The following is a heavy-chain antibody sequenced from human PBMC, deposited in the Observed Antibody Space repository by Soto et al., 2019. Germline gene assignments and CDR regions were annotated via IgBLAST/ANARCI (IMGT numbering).Heavy chain of an antibody. Sequence: QVQLVESGGGVVQPGRSLRLSCAASGFTFSSYAMHWVRQAPGKGLEWVAVISYDGSNKYYADSVKGRFTISRDNSKNTLYLQMNSLRAEDTAVYYCARDTFVEDYYYGVDVWGQGTTVTVSS. V-gene: IGHV3-30-3*01. CDR2: ISYDGSNK. CDR3: ARDTFVEDYYYGVDV. CDR1: GFTFSSYA. J-gene: IGHJ6*02.